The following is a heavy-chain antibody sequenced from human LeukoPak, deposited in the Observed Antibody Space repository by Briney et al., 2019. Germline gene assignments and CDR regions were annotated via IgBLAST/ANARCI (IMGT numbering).Heavy chain of an antibody. J-gene: IGHJ6*03. D-gene: IGHD2-21*02. CDR3: ARGNIVVVPANTYYYYMDV. CDR2: ISAYNGNT. CDR1: GYTFTSYG. V-gene: IGHV1-18*01. Sequence: ASVKVSCKASGYTFTSYGTSWVRQAPGQGLEWMGWISAYNGNTNYAQKLQGRVTMTTDTSTSTAYMELRSLRSDDTAVYYCARGNIVVVPANTYYYYMDVWGKGTTVTVSS.